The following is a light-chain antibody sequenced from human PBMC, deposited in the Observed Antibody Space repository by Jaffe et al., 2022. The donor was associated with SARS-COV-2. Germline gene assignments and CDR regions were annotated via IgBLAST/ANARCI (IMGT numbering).Light chain of an antibody. CDR3: SSYASSGTRV. J-gene: IGLJ3*02. CDR2: DVT. Sequence: QSALTQPASVSGSPGQSITISCTGTSSDVGTYNYVSWYQQHPGKAPKLMIYDVTNRPSGVSNRFSGSKSGNTASLTISGLQAQDEAIFYCSSYASSGTRVFGGGTKLTVL. V-gene: IGLV2-14*03. CDR1: SSDVGTYNY.